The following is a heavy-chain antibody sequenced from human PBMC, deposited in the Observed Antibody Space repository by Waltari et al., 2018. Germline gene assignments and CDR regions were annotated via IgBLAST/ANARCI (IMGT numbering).Heavy chain of an antibody. CDR2: IHGTGKT. D-gene: IGHD1-26*01. V-gene: IGHV4-4*02. Sequence: QLQLQQSGPGLVKPSEALFLSCAVSGDSVSNNYWWSWVRQPPGKGLEWIGQIHGTGKTNYNPSLESRVTVSMDTSNNQFSLRVTSPMAADTAVYFCARDRGRGLYLDSWGQGT. CDR3: ARDRGRGLYLDS. J-gene: IGHJ4*02. CDR1: GDSVSNNYW.